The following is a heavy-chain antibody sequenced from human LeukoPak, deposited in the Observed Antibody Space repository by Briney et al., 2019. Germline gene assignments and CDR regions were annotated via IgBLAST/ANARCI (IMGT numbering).Heavy chain of an antibody. CDR1: GFTLSSYW. J-gene: IGHJ4*02. CDR2: IKEDGSEK. Sequence: GGSLRLSCAASGFTLSSYWMTWVRQAPGKGLEWVANIKEDGSEKYYVDSVKGRFTISRDNAKNSLYLQMNSLRAEDTAVYYCARAFESWSGYRYYFDYWGQGTLVTVSS. CDR3: ARAFESWSGYRYYFDY. D-gene: IGHD3-3*01. V-gene: IGHV3-7*01.